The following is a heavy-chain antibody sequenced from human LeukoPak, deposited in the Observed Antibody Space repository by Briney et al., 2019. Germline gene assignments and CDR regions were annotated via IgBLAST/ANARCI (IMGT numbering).Heavy chain of an antibody. V-gene: IGHV3-23*01. CDR2: ISGSGGST. CDR3: ARAMMVVTNLWGVFDY. J-gene: IGHJ4*02. CDR1: GFIFTNYA. D-gene: IGHD3-22*01. Sequence: AGGSLRLSCAASGFIFTNYALSWVRQAPGKGLEWVSGISGSGGSTYHADSVKGRFTISRDNSKTTLYLQMNSLRAEDTAVYYCARAMMVVTNLWGVFDYWGQGTLVTVSS.